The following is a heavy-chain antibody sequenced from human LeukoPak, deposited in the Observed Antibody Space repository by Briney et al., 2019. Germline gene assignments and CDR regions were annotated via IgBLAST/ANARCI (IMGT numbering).Heavy chain of an antibody. V-gene: IGHV4-59*01. Sequence: SETLSLTCTVSGDSISTYYWNWIRQPPGKGLEWIGYIYYSGSTNYNPSPKSRVTISVDTSKNQFSLNLTSVTAADTAVYYCARFTPQGYGWGGYNRFDPWGQGTLVTVSS. CDR1: GDSISTYY. CDR3: ARFTPQGYGWGGYNRFDP. J-gene: IGHJ5*02. D-gene: IGHD3-16*01. CDR2: IYYSGST.